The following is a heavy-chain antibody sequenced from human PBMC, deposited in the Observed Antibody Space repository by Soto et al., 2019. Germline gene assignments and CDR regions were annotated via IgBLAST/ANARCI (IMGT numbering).Heavy chain of an antibody. Sequence: GGGLRLSCAAPGFTLRSHGRSWVRQAPGKGLEWVSAISGSGGSTYYADSVKGRFTISRDNSKNTLYLQMNSLRAEDTAVYYCAKGKGGNSGWGQGTLVTVSS. CDR2: ISGSGGST. D-gene: IGHD2-21*02. V-gene: IGHV3-23*01. CDR3: AKGKGGNSG. CDR1: GFTLRSHG. J-gene: IGHJ4*02.